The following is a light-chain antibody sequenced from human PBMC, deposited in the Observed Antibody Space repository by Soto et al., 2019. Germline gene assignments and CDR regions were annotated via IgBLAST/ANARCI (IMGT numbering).Light chain of an antibody. CDR3: QHYGSSPAA. J-gene: IGKJ1*01. CDR2: KAS. V-gene: IGKV1-5*03. CDR1: QTISSC. Sequence: DIQMTQSPSTLSGSVGDRVTITCRASQTISSCLAWYQQKPGKAPKLLIYKASTLKSGVPSRFSGSGSGTDFTLTISSLEPDDFAVYHCQHYGSSPAAFGQGTKVDIK.